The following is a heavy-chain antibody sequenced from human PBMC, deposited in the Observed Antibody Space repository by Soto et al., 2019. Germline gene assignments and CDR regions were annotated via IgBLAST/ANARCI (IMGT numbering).Heavy chain of an antibody. J-gene: IGHJ4*02. V-gene: IGHV3-74*01. D-gene: IGHD5-18*01. CDR3: ARDGEFRYSYGTYYFDY. CDR1: GFIFSSHW. Sequence: GGSLRLSCEASGFIFSSHWMHWVRQSAEKGLVWVSRINSDGSSTAYADSVKGRFTISRDNAKNTLYLQMNSLRAENTTVYYCARDGEFRYSYGTYYFDYWGQGTLVTVSS. CDR2: INSDGSST.